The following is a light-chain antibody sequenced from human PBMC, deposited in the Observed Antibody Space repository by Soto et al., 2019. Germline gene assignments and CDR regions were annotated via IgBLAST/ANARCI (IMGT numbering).Light chain of an antibody. V-gene: IGLV2-14*01. CDR1: SSDVGGYHY. J-gene: IGLJ1*01. CDR2: DVS. CDR3: GSYTSSSTYV. Sequence: QSALTQPASVSGSPGQSITISCTGTSSDVGGYHYVSWYQQHPGKAPKLMIYDVSNRPSGVSNRFSGSKSGNTASLTISGLQAEDEADYDCGSYTSSSTYVFGTGTKLTVL.